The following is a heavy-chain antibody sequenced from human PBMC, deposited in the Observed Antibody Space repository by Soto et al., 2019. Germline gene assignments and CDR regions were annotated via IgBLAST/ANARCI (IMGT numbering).Heavy chain of an antibody. D-gene: IGHD2-2*02. CDR3: ASLCSSTSCHTKAFDI. J-gene: IGHJ3*02. CDR2: IIPIFGTA. V-gene: IGHV1-69*13. CDR1: GGTISSYA. Sequence: SVKVSCKASGGTISSYAISWVRQAPGQGVEWMGGIIPIFGTANYAQKFQGRVRSTADESTSTAYMELSSLRSEDRAVYYCASLCSSTSCHTKAFDIWGQGTMVTVSS.